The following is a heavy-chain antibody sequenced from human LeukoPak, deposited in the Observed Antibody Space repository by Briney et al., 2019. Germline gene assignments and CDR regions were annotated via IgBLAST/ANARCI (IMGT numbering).Heavy chain of an antibody. CDR1: GGSISSYY. CDR2: LYYSGST. J-gene: IGHJ5*02. V-gene: IGHV4-59*08. D-gene: IGHD3-22*01. Sequence: SETLSLTCTVSGGSISSYYWSWIRQPPGKGLELIGYLYYSGSTNYNPSLKSRVTISVDTSKNQFSLKLSSVTAADTAVYYCASYRYDSSGYSHWFDPWGQGTLVTVSS. CDR3: ASYRYDSSGYSHWFDP.